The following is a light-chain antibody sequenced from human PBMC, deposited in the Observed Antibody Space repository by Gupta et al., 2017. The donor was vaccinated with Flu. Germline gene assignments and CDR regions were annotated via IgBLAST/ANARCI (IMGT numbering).Light chain of an antibody. V-gene: IGLV2-8*01. CDR3: ISYAGGNTWV. Sequence: QPALTQPPSASGPPGQSVTISSPGTSSDVGGYNYLSWYQHHPGNAPKLMICQVTKRPPGVPDRFAGSTAGNTASLTVSGLQAEDEADYYCISYAGGNTWVFGGGTKLTVL. CDR2: QVT. CDR1: SSDVGGYNY. J-gene: IGLJ3*02.